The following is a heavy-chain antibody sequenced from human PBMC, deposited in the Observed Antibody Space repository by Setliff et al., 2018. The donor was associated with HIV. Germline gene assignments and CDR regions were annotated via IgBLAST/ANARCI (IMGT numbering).Heavy chain of an antibody. CDR1: GYTFTSYG. V-gene: IGHV1-18*01. D-gene: IGHD6-13*01. J-gene: IGHJ4*02. CDR2: ISAYNGNT. CDR3: ARGLMGSSWYGPFWRY. Sequence: ASVKVSCKASGYTFTSYGISWVRQAPGQGLEWMGWISAYNGNTNYAQKLQGRVTMTTDTSTSTAYMELRSLRSDDTAVYYCARGLMGSSWYGPFWRYWGQGTLVTVSS.